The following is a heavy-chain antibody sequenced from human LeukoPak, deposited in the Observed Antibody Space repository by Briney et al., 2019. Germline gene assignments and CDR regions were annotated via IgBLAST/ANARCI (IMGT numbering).Heavy chain of an antibody. D-gene: IGHD3-10*01. V-gene: IGHV1-69*06. J-gene: IGHJ4*02. CDR1: GCTFSSYA. Sequence: SVKVSCKASGCTFSSYAISWVRQAPGQGLEWMGGIIPIFGTANYAQKFQGRVTITADKSTSTAYMELSSLRSEDTAVYYCARSSPRGYYGSGSYSGYYFDYWGQGTLVTVSS. CDR3: ARSSPRGYYGSGSYSGYYFDY. CDR2: IIPIFGTA.